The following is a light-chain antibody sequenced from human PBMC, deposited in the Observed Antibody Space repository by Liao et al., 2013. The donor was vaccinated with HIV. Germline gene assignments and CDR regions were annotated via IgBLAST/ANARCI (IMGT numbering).Light chain of an antibody. CDR3: QVWDSSSDHP. V-gene: IGLV3-21*04. CDR2: YDT. Sequence: SYVLTQPPSVSVAPGKTARITCGGKNIGSKSVHWYQQKPGQAPVVVIYYDTDRPSGIPERFSGSNSGNTATLTISRVEAGDEADYYCQVWDSSSDHPFGTGTKVTVL. CDR1: NIGSKS. J-gene: IGLJ1*01.